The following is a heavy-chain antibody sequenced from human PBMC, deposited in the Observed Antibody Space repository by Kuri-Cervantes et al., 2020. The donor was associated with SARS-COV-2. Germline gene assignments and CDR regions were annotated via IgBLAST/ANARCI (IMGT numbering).Heavy chain of an antibody. V-gene: IGHV4-39*01. J-gene: IGHJ5*02. D-gene: IGHD2-2*01. CDR2: IYYSGST. Sequence: SEILSLTCTVSGGSISSSSYYWGWIRQPPGKGLEWIGSIYYSGSTYYNPSLKSRVTISVDTSENQFSLKLSSVTAADTAVYYCATVIVVVPAAIGWSWFDPWGQGTLVTVSS. CDR3: ATVIVVVPAAIGWSWFDP. CDR1: GGSISSSSYY.